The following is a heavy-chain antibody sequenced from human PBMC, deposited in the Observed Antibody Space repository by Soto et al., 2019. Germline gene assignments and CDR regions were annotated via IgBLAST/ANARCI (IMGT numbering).Heavy chain of an antibody. J-gene: IGHJ4*02. CDR2: IYYSGST. D-gene: IGHD5-12*01. CDR1: GGSISSGDYY. V-gene: IGHV4-30-4*01. Sequence: SETLSLTCTVSGGSISSGDYYWSWVRQPPGKGLEWIGYIYYSGSTYYNPSLKSRVTISVDTSKNQFSLKLSSVTAADTAVYYCARGYSGYDGSHFDYWGQGTLVTVSS. CDR3: ARGYSGYDGSHFDY.